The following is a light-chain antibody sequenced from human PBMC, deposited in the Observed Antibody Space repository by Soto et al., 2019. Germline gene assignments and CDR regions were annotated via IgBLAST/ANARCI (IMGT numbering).Light chain of an antibody. CDR2: DVS. J-gene: IGLJ1*01. Sequence: QSVLNQPASVSGSPGQSVTISCTGTSSDVGTYDFVSWYQQHPGKAPRLMIFDVSERPSGVPDRFSGSKSGNTASLTISGLQAEDEADYYCCLYAVTFYVFGTGTKVTVL. V-gene: IGLV2-11*01. CDR1: SSDVGTYDF. CDR3: CLYAVTFYV.